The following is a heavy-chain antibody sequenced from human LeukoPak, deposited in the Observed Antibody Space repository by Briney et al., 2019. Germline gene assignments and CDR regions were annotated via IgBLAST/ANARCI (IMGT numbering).Heavy chain of an antibody. Sequence: SETLSLTCTVSGGSISSYYWSWFRQPPGKGLEWSGYIYYSGSTNYNPSVKSRVTISVDTSKNQFSLKLSSVTAADTAVYYCARDSVVRGVITPGGYWGQGTLVTVSS. D-gene: IGHD3-10*01. CDR1: GGSISSYY. J-gene: IGHJ4*02. CDR2: IYYSGST. CDR3: ARDSVVRGVITPGGY. V-gene: IGHV4-59*12.